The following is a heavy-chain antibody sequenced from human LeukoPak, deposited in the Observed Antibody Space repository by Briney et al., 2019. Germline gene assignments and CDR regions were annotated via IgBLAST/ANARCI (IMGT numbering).Heavy chain of an antibody. D-gene: IGHD4-17*01. CDR1: GFTVSSNY. J-gene: IGHJ6*02. CDR2: IYSGGST. V-gene: IGHV3-53*04. Sequence: GGSLRLSCAASGFTVSSNYMSWVRQARGKGLEWVSDIYSGGSTYYADSVKGRFTISRHNSKNTLYLQMNSLRAEDTAVYYCAGTTVTTLLYYYYYGMDVWGQGTTVTVSS. CDR3: AGTTVTTLLYYYYYGMDV.